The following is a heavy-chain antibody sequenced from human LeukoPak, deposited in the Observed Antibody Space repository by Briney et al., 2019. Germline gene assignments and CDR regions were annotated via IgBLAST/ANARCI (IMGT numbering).Heavy chain of an antibody. Sequence: SETLSLTCTVSGGSISSYYWSWIRQPPGRGLEWIGYIYYTGNTNYTPSLKSRVTISVDTSKNQFSLKLTSVTAADTAVYFCARGYSATYGRFDPWGQGTLVTVSS. V-gene: IGHV4-59*01. J-gene: IGHJ5*02. D-gene: IGHD1-26*01. CDR1: GGSISSYY. CDR2: IYYTGNT. CDR3: ARGYSATYGRFDP.